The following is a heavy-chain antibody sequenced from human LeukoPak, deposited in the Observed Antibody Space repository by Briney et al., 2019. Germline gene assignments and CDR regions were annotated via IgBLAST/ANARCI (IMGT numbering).Heavy chain of an antibody. V-gene: IGHV4-59*01. CDR3: ARDSSYYDILTGHYYYYGMDV. CDR1: GGSISSYY. D-gene: IGHD3-9*01. CDR2: IYYSGST. J-gene: IGHJ6*04. Sequence: PSETLSFTCTVSGGSISSYYWSWIRQPPEKGLGWVGFIYYSGSTNYNPSLQGRVTISVDTSKNQFSLQLSSVTAADTAVYYCARDSSYYDILTGHYYYYGMDVWGKGTTVTVSS.